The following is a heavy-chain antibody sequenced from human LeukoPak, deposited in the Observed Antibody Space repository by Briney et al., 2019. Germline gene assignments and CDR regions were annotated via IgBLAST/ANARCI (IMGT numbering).Heavy chain of an antibody. CDR1: GFTFSSYA. CDR2: ISYDGSNK. CDR3: ARGNYYYGMDV. V-gene: IGHV3-30-3*01. Sequence: PGRSLRLSCAASGFTFSSYAMHWVRQAPGKGLEWVAVISYDGSNKYYADSVKGRFTISRDNSKNTLYLRMNSLRAEDTAVYYCARGNYYYGMDVWGQGTTVTVPS. J-gene: IGHJ6*02.